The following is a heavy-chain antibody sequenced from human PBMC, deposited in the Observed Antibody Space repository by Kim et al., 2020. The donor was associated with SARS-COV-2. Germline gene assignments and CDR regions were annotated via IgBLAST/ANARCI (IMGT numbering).Heavy chain of an antibody. CDR1: GGSFSGYY. CDR3: ARGLSPRYADY. V-gene: IGHV4-34*01. CDR2: INHSGSS. J-gene: IGHJ4*02. D-gene: IGHD2-2*01. Sequence: SETLSLTCAVYGGSFSGYYWSWIRQPPGKGLEWIGEINHSGSSNYNPSLKSRVTISVDTSKNQFSLKLSSVTAADTAVYYCARGLSPRYADYWGQGTLVTVSS.